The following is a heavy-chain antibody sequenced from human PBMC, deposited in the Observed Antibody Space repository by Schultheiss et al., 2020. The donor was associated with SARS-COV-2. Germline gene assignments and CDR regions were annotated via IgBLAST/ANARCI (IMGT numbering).Heavy chain of an antibody. CDR3: ARIRRGYSYGNYYYYGMDV. CDR1: GFSLSTSGVG. Sequence: SGPTLVKPTQTLTLTCTFSGFSLSTSGVGVGWIRQPPGKALEWLALIYWNDDKRYSPSLKSRLTITKDTSKNQVVLTMTHMDPVDTATYYCARIRRGYSYGNYYYYGMDVWGQGTTVTVSS. D-gene: IGHD5-18*01. CDR2: IYWNDDK. J-gene: IGHJ6*02. V-gene: IGHV2-5*01.